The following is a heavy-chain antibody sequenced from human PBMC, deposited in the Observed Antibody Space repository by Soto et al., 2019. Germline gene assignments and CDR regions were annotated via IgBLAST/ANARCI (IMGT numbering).Heavy chain of an antibody. V-gene: IGHV1-69*12. CDR3: ARDGEKTYGFYL. CDR2: ITSMFGVA. D-gene: IGHD3-10*01. CDR1: GGSFHKFG. J-gene: IGHJ3*01. Sequence: QVHLVQSGAEVKEPGSSVRVSCKASGGSFHKFGFNWVRQAPGQGLQWMGDITSMFGVAEYAQRLQDRLTISADDSTETIYMELRGLRSEDTAIYYCARDGEKTYGFYLWGPGTMVTVSS.